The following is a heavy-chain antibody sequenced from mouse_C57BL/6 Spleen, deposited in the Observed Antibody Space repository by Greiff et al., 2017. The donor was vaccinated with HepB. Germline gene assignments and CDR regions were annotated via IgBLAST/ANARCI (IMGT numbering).Heavy chain of an antibody. CDR2: ISDGGSYT. CDR3: ARAILWGNYPYWYFDV. D-gene: IGHD2-1*01. V-gene: IGHV5-4*01. CDR1: GFTFSSYA. Sequence: EVQLVESGGGLVKPGGSLKLSCAASGFTFSSYAMSWVRQTPEKRLEWVATISDGGSYTYYPDNVKGRFTISRDNAKNNLYLQMSHLKSEDTAMYYCARAILWGNYPYWYFDVWGTGTTVTVSS. J-gene: IGHJ1*03.